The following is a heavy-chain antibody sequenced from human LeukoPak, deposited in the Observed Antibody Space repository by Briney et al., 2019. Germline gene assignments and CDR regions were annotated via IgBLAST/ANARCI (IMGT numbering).Heavy chain of an antibody. CDR1: GFTFSSYW. CDR3: ARAFPITMVRGVIMYYFDY. CDR2: INSDGSST. V-gene: IGHV3-74*01. D-gene: IGHD3-10*01. J-gene: IGHJ4*02. Sequence: GGSLRLSCAASGFTFSSYWMHWVHQAPGKGLVWVSRINSDGSSTSYADSVKGRFTISRDNAKNALYLQMNSLRAEDTAVYYCARAFPITMVRGVIMYYFDYWGQGTLVTVSS.